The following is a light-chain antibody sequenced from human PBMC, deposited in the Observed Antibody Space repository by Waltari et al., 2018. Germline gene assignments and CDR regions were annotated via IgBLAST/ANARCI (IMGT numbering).Light chain of an antibody. CDR1: KIGSKT. J-gene: IGLJ3*02. CDR2: DDS. Sequence: YVLTQTPSVSVAPGQTATISCGGNKIGSKTVHWYRQKPGQAPVLVVYDDSDRPSEIPDRFSGSNSGNTATLTINSVEAGDEGDYSCQVWDSSTDHWVVGGGTILTVL. V-gene: IGLV3-21*02. CDR3: QVWDSSTDHWV.